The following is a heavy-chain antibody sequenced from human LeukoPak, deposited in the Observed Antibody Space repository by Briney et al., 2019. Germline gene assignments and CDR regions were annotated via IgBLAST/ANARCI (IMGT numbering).Heavy chain of an antibody. CDR1: GFTVSNNY. CDR3: ARDYYGP. CDR2: IYSRGST. D-gene: IGHD3-22*01. Sequence: GSLRLSCAASGFTVSNNYMRWVRQAPGKGLEWVSSIYSRGSTSYVDSVKGRFTISRDNSKNTLFLQTNSLRVEDTAVYYCARDYYGPWGQGTLVTVSS. J-gene: IGHJ5*02. V-gene: IGHV3-66*03.